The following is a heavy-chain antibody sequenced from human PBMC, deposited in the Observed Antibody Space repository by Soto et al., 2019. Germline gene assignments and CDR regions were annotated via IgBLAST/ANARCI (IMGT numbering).Heavy chain of an antibody. CDR1: GFTFRSYS. Sequence: GGSLRLSCAASGFTFRSYSMNWVRQAPGKGLEWVSYISSSNRTINYADSVKGRFIISRDNAKNSLYLQMHSLRDEDTAVYYCAREGWPLLQTGMDVWGQGTTVTSP. D-gene: IGHD2-15*01. CDR3: AREGWPLLQTGMDV. CDR2: ISSSNRTI. V-gene: IGHV3-48*02. J-gene: IGHJ6*02.